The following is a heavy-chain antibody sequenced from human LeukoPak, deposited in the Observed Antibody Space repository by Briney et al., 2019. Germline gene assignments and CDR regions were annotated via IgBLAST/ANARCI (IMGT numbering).Heavy chain of an antibody. D-gene: IGHD6-19*01. J-gene: IGHJ4*02. CDR1: GYTFTSYD. V-gene: IGHV1-8*01. CDR3: ARDYPYIGWYYFDY. Sequence: ASVNVSCTASGYTFTSYDINWVRQATGQGLGWMGWMNPNSGNTGYAQKFQGRVTMTRNTSISTAYMELSSLRSEDTAVYYCARDYPYIGWYYFDYWGQGTLVTVSS. CDR2: MNPNSGNT.